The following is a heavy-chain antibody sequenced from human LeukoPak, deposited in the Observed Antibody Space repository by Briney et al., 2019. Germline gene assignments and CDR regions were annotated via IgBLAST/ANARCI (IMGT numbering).Heavy chain of an antibody. CDR2: ISYDGSNK. Sequence: GGSLRLSCAASGFTFSSYGMHWVRQAPGKGLEWVAVISYDGSNKYYADSVKGRFTISRDNSKNTLYLQMNSLRAEDTAVYYCACDTSGYYSFHYWGQGTLVTVSS. CDR3: ACDTSGYYSFHY. D-gene: IGHD3-22*01. CDR1: GFTFSSYG. J-gene: IGHJ4*02. V-gene: IGHV3-30*03.